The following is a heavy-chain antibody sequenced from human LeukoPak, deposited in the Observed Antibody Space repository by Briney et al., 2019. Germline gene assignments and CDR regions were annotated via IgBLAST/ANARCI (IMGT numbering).Heavy chain of an antibody. CDR3: ARHLGGSGSTDAFDI. V-gene: IGHV4-39*01. J-gene: IGHJ3*02. D-gene: IGHD3-3*01. CDR1: GDSISGSSYY. CDR2: IYYGGST. Sequence: SETLSLTCTVSGDSISGSSYYWGWIRQPPGKGLEWIGNIYYGGSTYYNPSLKSRVTTSVDTSKNQFSLKLSSVTAADTAVYYCARHLGGSGSTDAFDIWGQGTVVTVSS.